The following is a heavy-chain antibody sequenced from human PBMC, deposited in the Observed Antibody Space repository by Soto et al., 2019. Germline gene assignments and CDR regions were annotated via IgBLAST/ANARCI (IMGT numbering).Heavy chain of an antibody. V-gene: IGHV3-73*02. J-gene: IGHJ6*02. CDR3: AGDFYYNMDV. Sequence: EVQLVESGGGLVHPGGSLKLSCAASGFPFNGSAMHWVRQASGKGLEWVGRIRSKPNKYATAYAASLKGRFTISRDDSKNTAYLQMNSLKTEDTAVYYCAGDFYYNMDVWGQGTTVTVSS. CDR1: GFPFNGSA. CDR2: IRSKPNKYAT.